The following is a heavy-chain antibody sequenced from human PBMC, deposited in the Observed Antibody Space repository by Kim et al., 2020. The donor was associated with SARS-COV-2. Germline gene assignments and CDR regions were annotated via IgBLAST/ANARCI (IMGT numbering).Heavy chain of an antibody. D-gene: IGHD6-6*01. CDR1: GGTFSSYA. CDR2: IIPIFGTA. CDR3: ARGVFGYSSSPGGFDY. J-gene: IGHJ4*02. Sequence: SVKVSCKASGGTFSSYAISWVRQAPGQGLEWMGGIIPIFGTANYAQKFQGRVTITADESTSTAYMELSSLRSEDTAVYYCARGVFGYSSSPGGFDYWGQGTLVTVSS. V-gene: IGHV1-69*13.